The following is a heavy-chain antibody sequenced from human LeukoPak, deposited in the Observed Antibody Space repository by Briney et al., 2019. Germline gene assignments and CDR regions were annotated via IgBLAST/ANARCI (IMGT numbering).Heavy chain of an antibody. CDR3: ARTLPAAIRFNWFDP. V-gene: IGHV1-18*01. D-gene: IGHD2-2*02. Sequence: ASVKVSCKASGGTFSSYAISWVRQAPGQGLEWMGWISAYNGNTNYAQKLQGRVTMTTDTSTSTAYMELRSLRSDDTAVYYCARTLPAAIRFNWFDPWGQGTLVTVSS. CDR1: GGTFSSYA. CDR2: ISAYNGNT. J-gene: IGHJ5*02.